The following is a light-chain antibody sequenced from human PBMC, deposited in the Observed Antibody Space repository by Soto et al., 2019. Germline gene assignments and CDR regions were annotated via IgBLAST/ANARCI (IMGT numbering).Light chain of an antibody. CDR1: HSISSW. V-gene: IGKV1-5*03. Sequence: DIQMTQSPSTLSASVGDRVTITCRASHSISSWWAWYQQKPGKAPKLLIYKASSLESGVPSRFSVSGSGTEFPLTISSLQTDDFGTYYSQPYNSYPWTFGQGTKVEIK. J-gene: IGKJ1*01. CDR3: QPYNSYPWT. CDR2: KAS.